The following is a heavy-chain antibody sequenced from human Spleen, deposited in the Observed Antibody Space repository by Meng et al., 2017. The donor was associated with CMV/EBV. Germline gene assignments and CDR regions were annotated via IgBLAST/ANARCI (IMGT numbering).Heavy chain of an antibody. CDR3: ARAYCSSTSCQKRLDY. J-gene: IGHJ4*02. Sequence: GFTFSSYAMHWVRQAPGKGLEWVAVISYDGSNKYYADSVKGRFTISRDNSKNTLYLQMNSLRAEDTAVYYCARAYCSSTSCQKRLDYWSQGTLVTVSS. V-gene: IGHV3-30*04. D-gene: IGHD2-2*01. CDR2: ISYDGSNK. CDR1: GFTFSSYA.